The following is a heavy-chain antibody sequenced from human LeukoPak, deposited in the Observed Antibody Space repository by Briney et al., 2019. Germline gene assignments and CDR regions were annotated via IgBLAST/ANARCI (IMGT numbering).Heavy chain of an antibody. CDR3: AREGQPYNWFDP. CDR1: GFTFSSYA. V-gene: IGHV3-30*01. D-gene: IGHD6-13*01. Sequence: GRSLRLSCAASGFTFSSYAMHWVRQAPGRGLEGVAVISYDGSNKYYADSVKGRFTISRDDSKKTLYLQMNSLRAEDTAVCYCAREGQPYNWFDPWGQGTLVTVSS. CDR2: ISYDGSNK. J-gene: IGHJ5*02.